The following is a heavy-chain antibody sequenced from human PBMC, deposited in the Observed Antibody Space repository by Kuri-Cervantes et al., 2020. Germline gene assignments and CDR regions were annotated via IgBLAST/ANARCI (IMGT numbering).Heavy chain of an antibody. V-gene: IGHV3-48*02. J-gene: IGHJ4*02. CDR1: GFTVSSNY. D-gene: IGHD2-2*01. CDR3: GRASGGGGGSYQPYPCDY. Sequence: GGSLRLSCAASGFTVSSNYMSWVRQAPGKGLEWVSYISSSTSTVYYAESVKGRFTISRDNAKNSLYLQMNSLRDEDTAVYYCGRASGGGGGSYQPYPCDYWGQGTLVTVSS. CDR2: ISSSTSTV.